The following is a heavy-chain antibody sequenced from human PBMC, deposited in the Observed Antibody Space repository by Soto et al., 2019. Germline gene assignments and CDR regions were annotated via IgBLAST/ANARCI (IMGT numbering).Heavy chain of an antibody. CDR2: IIPIFGTA. D-gene: IGHD2-2*01. CDR3: ARGYCSSTSCYQKYYYGMDV. J-gene: IGHJ6*02. CDR1: GGTFSSYA. V-gene: IGHV1-69*13. Sequence: ASVKVSCKASGGTFSSYAISWVRQAPGQGLEWMGGIIPIFGTANYAQKFQGRVTITADESTSTAYMELSSLRSEDTAVYHCARGYCSSTSCYQKYYYGMDVWGQGTTVTVSS.